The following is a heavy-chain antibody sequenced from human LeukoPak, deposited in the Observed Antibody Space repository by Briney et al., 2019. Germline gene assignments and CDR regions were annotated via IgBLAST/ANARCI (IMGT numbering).Heavy chain of an antibody. D-gene: IGHD5-24*01. CDR1: GFTFSSYS. CDR3: ARGGDGYRDAFDI. J-gene: IGHJ3*02. CDR2: ISGSSSYI. V-gene: IGHV3-21*01. Sequence: GGSLRLSCAASGFTFSSYSMNWVRQAPGKGLEWVSSISGSSSYIYYADSVKGRFTISRDNAKNSLYLQMNSLRAEDTAVYYCARGGDGYRDAFDIWGQGTMVTVSS.